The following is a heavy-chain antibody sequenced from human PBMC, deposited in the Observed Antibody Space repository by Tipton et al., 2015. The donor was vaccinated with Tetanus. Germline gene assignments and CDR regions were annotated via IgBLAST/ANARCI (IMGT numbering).Heavy chain of an antibody. J-gene: IGHJ3*02. CDR1: GYTFTSYY. D-gene: IGHD5-18*01. V-gene: IGHV1-46*01. CDR2: INPSGGST. Sequence: QSGAEVKKPGAPVKVSCKASGYTFTSYYMHWVRQAPGQGLEWMGIINPSGGSTSYAQKFQGRVTMTRDTSTSTVYMELSSLRSEDTAVYYCARGEQLWDDAFDIWGQGTMVTVST. CDR3: ARGEQLWDDAFDI.